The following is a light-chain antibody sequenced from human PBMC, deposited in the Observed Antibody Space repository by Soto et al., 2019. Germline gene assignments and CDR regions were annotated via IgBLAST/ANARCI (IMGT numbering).Light chain of an antibody. CDR3: QQYGSSPIT. CDR1: QSASRNY. V-gene: IGKV3-20*01. J-gene: IGKJ5*01. CDR2: AAS. Sequence: EIVLTQSPGTLSLSPGERATLPCRASQSASRNYLAWYQQNPAQAPRLLIYAASSRATGIPDRFSGSGSGTDFTLTISRLEPEDFTVYYCQQYGSSPITFGQGTRLEIK.